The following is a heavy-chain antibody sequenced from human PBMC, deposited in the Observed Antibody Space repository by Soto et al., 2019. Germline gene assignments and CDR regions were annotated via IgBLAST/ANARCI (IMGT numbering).Heavy chain of an antibody. CDR1: GYSFTDYG. Sequence: QVQLVQSGAEVKKPGASVKVSCKASGYSFTDYGFTWVRQAPGQGLEWMGWVNTYKGNTNYAQKFQGRGTMTTDTSTSTAYKGLRGLRSGDTALYYWAREGGNYMYFDYWGQGTLVTVSS. CDR3: AREGGNYMYFDY. J-gene: IGHJ4*02. CDR2: VNTYKGNT. V-gene: IGHV1-18*01. D-gene: IGHD1-7*01.